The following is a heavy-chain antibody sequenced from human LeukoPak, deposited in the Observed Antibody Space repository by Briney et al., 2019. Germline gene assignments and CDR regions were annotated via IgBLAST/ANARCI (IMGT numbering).Heavy chain of an antibody. V-gene: IGHV4-4*02. D-gene: IGHD4-17*01. CDR2: IHRSGST. J-gene: IGHJ4*02. Sequence: SETLSLTCGVSGGSISNGNWWSWVRQPPGKGLEWIGEIHRSGSTNCNPSLKSRVTISVDKSKNQFSLMLTSVTAADTAVYYCAGNGYYSADYWGQGTLVTVSS. CDR3: AGNGYYSADY. CDR1: GGSISNGNW.